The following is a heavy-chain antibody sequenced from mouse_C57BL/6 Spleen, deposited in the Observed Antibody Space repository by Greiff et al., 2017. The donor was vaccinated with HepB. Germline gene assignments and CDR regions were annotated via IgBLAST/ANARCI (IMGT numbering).Heavy chain of an antibody. CDR3: AREAANWENNAMDY. Sequence: VQLQQSGPGLVKPSQSLSLTCSVTGYSITSGYYWNWIRQFPGNKLEWMGYISYDGSNNYNPSLKNRISITRDTSKNQFFLKLNSVTTEDTATYYCAREAANWENNAMDYWGQGTSVTVSS. CDR1: GYSITSGYY. J-gene: IGHJ4*01. CDR2: ISYDGSN. D-gene: IGHD4-1*01. V-gene: IGHV3-6*01.